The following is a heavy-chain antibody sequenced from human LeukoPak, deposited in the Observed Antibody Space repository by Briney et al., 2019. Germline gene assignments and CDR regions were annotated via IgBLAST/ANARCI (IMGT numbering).Heavy chain of an antibody. Sequence: GGSLRLSXAASGFTFSSYAMSWVRQAPGKGLEWVSAISGSGGSTYCADSVKGRFTISSDNSKNTLYLQMNSLRAEDTAVYYCAKAPSGSYYYYYYMDVWGKGTTVTVSS. J-gene: IGHJ6*03. CDR1: GFTFSSYA. D-gene: IGHD7-27*01. CDR3: AKAPSGSYYYYYYMDV. CDR2: ISGSGGST. V-gene: IGHV3-23*01.